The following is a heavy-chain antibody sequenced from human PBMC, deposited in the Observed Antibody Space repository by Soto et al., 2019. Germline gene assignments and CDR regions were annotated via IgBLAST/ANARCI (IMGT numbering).Heavy chain of an antibody. V-gene: IGHV3-30-3*01. CDR3: ARALITSSM. CDR2: ISYDGSDK. Sequence: GGSLRLSCAASGFTFSSYSMHWVRQAPGRGLEWVAVISYDGSDKYYADSVKGRFTISRDNSKNTLYLQMNSLRAEDTAVYYCARALITSSMWGQGTLVTVSS. J-gene: IGHJ4*02. CDR1: GFTFSSYS. D-gene: IGHD3-16*01.